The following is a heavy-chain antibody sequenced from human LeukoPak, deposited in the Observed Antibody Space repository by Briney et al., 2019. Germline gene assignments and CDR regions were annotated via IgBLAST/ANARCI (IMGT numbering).Heavy chain of an antibody. Sequence: PGGSLRLSCAASGFTFSAYGMNWVRQAPGKGLEWVSSISRSSGSIYYADPVKGRFTISRDNAKNSVHLQMNSLRAEDTAVYYCARAKSLTEDLRDFDYWGQGTLLTVSS. D-gene: IGHD7-27*01. CDR2: ISRSSGSI. CDR3: ARAKSLTEDLRDFDY. J-gene: IGHJ4*02. CDR1: GFTFSAYG. V-gene: IGHV3-21*01.